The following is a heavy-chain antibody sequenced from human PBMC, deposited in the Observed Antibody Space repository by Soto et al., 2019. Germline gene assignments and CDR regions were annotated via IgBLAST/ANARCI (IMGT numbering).Heavy chain of an antibody. D-gene: IGHD1-7*01. CDR3: AKAGTGTRTYYYYYYYMDV. CDR2: ISGSGGST. CDR1: GFTFSSYA. J-gene: IGHJ6*03. Sequence: PGGSLRLSCAASGFTFSSYAMSWVRQAPGKGLEWVSAISGSGGSTYYADSVKGRFTISRDNSKNTLYLQMNSLRAEDTAVYHCAKAGTGTRTYYYYYYYMDVWGKGTTVTVSS. V-gene: IGHV3-23*01.